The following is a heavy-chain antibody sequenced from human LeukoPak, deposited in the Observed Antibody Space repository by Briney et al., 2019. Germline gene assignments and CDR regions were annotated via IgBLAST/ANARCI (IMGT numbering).Heavy chain of an antibody. Sequence: GGSLRLSCAASGFTFNNYYMTWIRQAPGKGLEWVSYISGSGTAYYAESVKGRFTISRDNAENSLYLQMSSLRADDTAVYYCARDTGVSGSGNSGAFDIWGRGTMVTVSS. V-gene: IGHV3-11*04. CDR3: ARDTGVSGSGNSGAFDI. J-gene: IGHJ3*02. CDR1: GFTFNNYY. D-gene: IGHD4-23*01. CDR2: ISGSGTA.